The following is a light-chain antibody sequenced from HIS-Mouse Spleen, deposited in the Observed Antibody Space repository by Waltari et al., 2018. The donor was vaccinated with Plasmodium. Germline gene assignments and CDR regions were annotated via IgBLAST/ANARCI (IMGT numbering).Light chain of an antibody. CDR3: QQRSNWPPLT. V-gene: IGKV3-11*01. Sequence: EIVLTQSPATLSFSPWERATFSCRASQSVSSYLAWYQQKPGQAPRLLSYDASNRATGIPARFSGSGSGTDFTLTISSLEPEDFAVYYCQQRSNWPPLTFGGGTKVEIK. J-gene: IGKJ4*01. CDR1: QSVSSY. CDR2: DAS.